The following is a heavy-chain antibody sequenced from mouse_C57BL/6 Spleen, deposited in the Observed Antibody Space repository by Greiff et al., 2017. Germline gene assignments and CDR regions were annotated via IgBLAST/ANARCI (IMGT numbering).Heavy chain of an antibody. Sequence: EVNLVESGEGLVKPGGSLKLSCAASGFTFSSYAMSWVRQTPEKRLEWVAYISSGGDYIYYADPVKGRFTISRDNARNTLYLQMSSLKSEDTAMYYCTRGDYYGSSLFDYWGQGTTLTVSS. CDR2: ISSGGDYI. J-gene: IGHJ2*01. V-gene: IGHV5-9-1*02. CDR1: GFTFSSYA. CDR3: TRGDYYGSSLFDY. D-gene: IGHD1-1*01.